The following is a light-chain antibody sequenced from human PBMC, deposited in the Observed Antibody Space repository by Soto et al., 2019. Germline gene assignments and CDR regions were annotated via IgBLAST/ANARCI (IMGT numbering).Light chain of an antibody. V-gene: IGLV1-44*01. CDR1: SSNIGSNT. CDR2: SNN. Sequence: QSVLTQPPSTSGTPGQRVTISCSGSSSNIGSNTVNWYQQLPGMAPKLLIYSNNQGPSGVPDRFSGSKSGTSASLAISGLQSEDEADYYCAAWDDSLNGYVFGTGTKLTVL. J-gene: IGLJ1*01. CDR3: AAWDDSLNGYV.